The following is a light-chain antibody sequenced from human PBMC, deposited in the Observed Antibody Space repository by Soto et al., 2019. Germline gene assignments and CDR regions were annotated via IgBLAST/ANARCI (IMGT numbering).Light chain of an antibody. Sequence: DIQMTRSPSTLSASVGDRVTITCRASQSISSWLAWYQQKPGKAPNLLIYKASSLESGVPSRFSGSGSGTEFTLTISSLQPDDFATYYCQQYNSDLTFGQGTKLEIK. V-gene: IGKV1-5*03. CDR3: QQYNSDLT. CDR2: KAS. J-gene: IGKJ2*01. CDR1: QSISSW.